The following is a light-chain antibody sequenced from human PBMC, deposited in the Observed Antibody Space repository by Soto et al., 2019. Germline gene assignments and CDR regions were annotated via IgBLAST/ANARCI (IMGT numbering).Light chain of an antibody. CDR1: SSDVGGYNY. CDR2: DVS. CDR3: CSYAGSYSPNWV. V-gene: IGLV2-11*01. Sequence: QSVLTRTRSVSGSPGQSVTISCTGTSSDVGGYNYVSWYQQHPGKAPKLMIYDVSKRPSGVPDRFSGSKSGNTASLTISGLPAQDEADYYCCSYAGSYSPNWVFGGGTKVTVL. J-gene: IGLJ3*02.